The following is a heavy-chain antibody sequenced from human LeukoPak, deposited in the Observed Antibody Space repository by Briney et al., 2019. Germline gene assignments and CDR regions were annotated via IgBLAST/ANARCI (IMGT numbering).Heavy chain of an antibody. CDR2: INHSGST. V-gene: IGHV4-34*01. CDR3: ARTPSIAARRIYFQH. Sequence: SETLSLTCAVYGGSFSGYYWSWIRQPPGKGLEWIGEINHSGSTNYNPSLKSRVTISVDTSKNQFSLKLSSVTAADTAVYYCARTPSIAARRIYFQHWGQGTLVTVSS. J-gene: IGHJ1*01. D-gene: IGHD6-6*01. CDR1: GGSFSGYY.